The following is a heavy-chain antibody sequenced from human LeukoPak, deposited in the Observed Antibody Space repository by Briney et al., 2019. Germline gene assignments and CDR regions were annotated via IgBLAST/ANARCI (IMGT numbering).Heavy chain of an antibody. D-gene: IGHD3-3*01. Sequence: ASVKVSYKASGYSFTSCDIHWVRQATGQGLEWMGWMNPNSGNTGYEQKFQGRVTMTINTSISTAYMELSSLRSEDTAVYYCARQPISGYYDGMDVWGQGTTVTVSS. V-gene: IGHV1-8*01. CDR1: GYSFTSCD. J-gene: IGHJ6*02. CDR3: ARQPISGYYDGMDV. CDR2: MNPNSGNT.